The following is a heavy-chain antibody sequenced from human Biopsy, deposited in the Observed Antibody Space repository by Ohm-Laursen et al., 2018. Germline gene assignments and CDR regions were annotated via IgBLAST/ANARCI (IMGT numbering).Heavy chain of an antibody. CDR3: AKGGSITIFGVVINNCFDP. J-gene: IGHJ5*02. Sequence: SLRLSCTASGFTYTTFAMSWVRQAPGKGPEWVSTISENGATSYYADSVKGRFTISRDNSKNTLYLQMNSVRAADTAIYYCAKGGSITIFGVVINNCFDPWGQGTRVTVSS. D-gene: IGHD3-3*01. V-gene: IGHV3-23*01. CDR2: ISENGATS. CDR1: GFTYTTFA.